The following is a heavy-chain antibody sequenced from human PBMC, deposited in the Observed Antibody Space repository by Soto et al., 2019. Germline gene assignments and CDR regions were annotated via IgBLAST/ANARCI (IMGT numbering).Heavy chain of an antibody. J-gene: IGHJ4*02. CDR3: AREGRWLQPGSFGY. V-gene: IGHV3-30*03. CDR2: ISYDGSNK. CDR1: GFTFSTYS. D-gene: IGHD5-12*01. Sequence: GGSLRLSCAASGFTFSTYSMNWVRQAPGKGLEWVAVISYDGSNKYYADSVKGRFTISRDNSKNTLYLQMNSLRAEDTAVYYCAREGRWLQPGSFGYWGQGTLVTVSS.